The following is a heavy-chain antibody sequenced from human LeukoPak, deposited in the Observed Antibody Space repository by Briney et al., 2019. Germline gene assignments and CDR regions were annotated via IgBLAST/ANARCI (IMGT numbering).Heavy chain of an antibody. CDR3: ARGSGSYYYYYLDV. V-gene: IGHV4-4*07. CDR2: IFTSGAT. J-gene: IGHJ6*03. CDR1: GGSISSYY. Sequence: KPSETLSLTCTVSGGSISSYYWSWIRQPAGKGREWIGRIFTSGATNYSPSLKSRVTMSVDTSKHQYSLNLSSVTAADTAVYYCARGSGSYYYYYLDVRGKGTTVTVSS.